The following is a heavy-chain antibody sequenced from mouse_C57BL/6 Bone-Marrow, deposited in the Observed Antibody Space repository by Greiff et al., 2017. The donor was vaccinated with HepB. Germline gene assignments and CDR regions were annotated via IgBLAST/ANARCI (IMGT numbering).Heavy chain of an antibody. D-gene: IGHD2-10*02. J-gene: IGHJ2*01. CDR2: IRNKANGYTT. V-gene: IGHV7-3*01. CDR3: ACYIYPAYDCGYLDY. Sequence: DVHLVESGGGLVQPGGSLSLSCAASGFTFTDYYMSWVRQPPGKALEWLGFIRNKANGYTTEYSASVKGRFTISRDNSQNILYLQMNTLRAENSATYYCACYIYPAYDCGYLDYWGQGTPLTVSS. CDR1: GFTFTDYY.